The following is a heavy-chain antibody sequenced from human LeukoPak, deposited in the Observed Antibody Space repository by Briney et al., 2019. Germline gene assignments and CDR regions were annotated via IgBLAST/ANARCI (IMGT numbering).Heavy chain of an antibody. D-gene: IGHD3-22*01. CDR1: GGSITRGDYY. V-gene: IGHV4-30-4*01. CDR3: ARPYYYDSRIDP. CDR2: MYYSGST. Sequence: PSQTLSLTCTVSGGSITRGDYYWSWIRQPPGKGLEWIAYMYYSGSTYCNPSLKSRVTTSADTSKNQFSLKLSSVTAADTAVYYCARPYYYDSRIDPWGQGTLVTVSS. J-gene: IGHJ5*02.